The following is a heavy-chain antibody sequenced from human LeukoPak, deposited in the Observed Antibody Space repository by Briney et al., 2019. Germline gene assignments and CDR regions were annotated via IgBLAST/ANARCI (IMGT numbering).Heavy chain of an antibody. Sequence: GASVKVSCKASGYTFTTYYIHWVRQAPGQGLEWMGIIHPSSGSAASAQKFQGRLTMTRDTTTNTVYMELSRLTSEDTAVYYCARDSDCSSLADPWGQGTLVTVS. D-gene: IGHD2-21*01. J-gene: IGHJ5*02. CDR1: GYTFTTYY. V-gene: IGHV1-46*01. CDR3: ARDSDCSSLADP. CDR2: IHPSSGSA.